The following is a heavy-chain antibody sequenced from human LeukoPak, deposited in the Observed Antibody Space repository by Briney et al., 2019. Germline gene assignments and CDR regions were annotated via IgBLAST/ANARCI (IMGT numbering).Heavy chain of an antibody. CDR3: AKDRLVGATGYYYGMDV. J-gene: IGHJ6*02. CDR1: GFTFSSYA. Sequence: EPGGSLRLSCAASGFTFSSYAMHWVRQAPGKGLEWVAVISYDGSNKYYADSVKGRFTISRDNSKNTLYLQMNSLRAEDTAVYYCAKDRLVGATGYYYGMDVWGQGTTVTVSS. V-gene: IGHV3-30-3*01. CDR2: ISYDGSNK. D-gene: IGHD1-26*01.